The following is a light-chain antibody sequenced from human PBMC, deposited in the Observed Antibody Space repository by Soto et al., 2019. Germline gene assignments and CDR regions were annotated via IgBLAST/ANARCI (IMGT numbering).Light chain of an antibody. J-gene: IGKJ3*01. CDR3: QQRSNWPPGVT. CDR2: DAS. Sequence: EIVLTQSPATLSLSPGERATLSCRASQSVSSYLAWYQQKPGQAPRLLIYDASNRATGIPARFSGSGSGTXXXXXXXXXEPEDFAVYYCQQRSNWPPGVTFGPGTKVDIK. CDR1: QSVSSY. V-gene: IGKV3-11*01.